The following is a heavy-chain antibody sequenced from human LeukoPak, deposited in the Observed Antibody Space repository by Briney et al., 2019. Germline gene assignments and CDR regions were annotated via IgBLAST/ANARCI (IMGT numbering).Heavy chain of an antibody. V-gene: IGHV3-13*01. CDR2: ISTSGDT. D-gene: IGHD2-2*02. CDR3: ARGGLIPDP. Sequence: GGSLRLSCTASGFTFRSYDMHWVRQVTGKGLEWLSVISTSGDTYYAASVKGRFTISRENAKNSLFLQMNSLRAGDTAVYYCARGGLIPDPWGQGILVTVSS. CDR1: GFTFRSYD. J-gene: IGHJ5*02.